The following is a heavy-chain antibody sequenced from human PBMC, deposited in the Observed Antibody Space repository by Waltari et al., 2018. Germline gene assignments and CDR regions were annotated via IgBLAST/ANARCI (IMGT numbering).Heavy chain of an antibody. CDR2: FVPEEGAT. CDR1: GYTLTELS. J-gene: IGHJ6*02. V-gene: IGHV1-24*01. CDR3: ATRTPVIPNYYYYYGMDV. D-gene: IGHD3-10*01. Sequence: QVQLVQSGAEVKKPGASVKVSCKVSGYTLTELSMHWVRQAPGKGLGWMGGFVPEEGATTDAQKCQGGVTMTEDKSTDTAYMELSSLRSEDTAVYYCATRTPVIPNYYYYYGMDVWGQGTTVTVSS.